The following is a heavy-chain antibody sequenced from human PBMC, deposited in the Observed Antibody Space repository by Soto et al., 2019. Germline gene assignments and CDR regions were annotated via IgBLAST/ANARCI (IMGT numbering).Heavy chain of an antibody. CDR3: TRSYGYTFGGSLDN. CDR2: IITAFGTT. Sequence: QVQLVQSGPEVKKPGSSVKVSCKASGDTFNSYVITWVRQAPGQGLEWLGGIITAFGTTSYAQNFQDRLNITADEAATKDHIELCILTSDDTAMYYCTRSYGYTFGGSLDNWGQGTLVTVSS. V-gene: IGHV1-69*01. CDR1: GDTFNSYV. D-gene: IGHD5-18*01. J-gene: IGHJ4*02.